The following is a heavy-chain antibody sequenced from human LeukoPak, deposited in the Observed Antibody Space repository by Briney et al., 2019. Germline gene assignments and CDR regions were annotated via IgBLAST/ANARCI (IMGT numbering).Heavy chain of an antibody. CDR3: ARGSAIVVVPAAIRGSGMDV. CDR1: GGTFSSYA. V-gene: IGHV1-69*04. D-gene: IGHD2-2*01. Sequence: GASVKVSCKASGGTFSSYAISWVRQAPGHGLEWMGRIIPILGIANYAQKCQGRVTITADKSTSTAYMELSSLRSEDTAVYYCARGSAIVVVPAAIRGSGMDVWGQGTTVTVSS. J-gene: IGHJ6*02. CDR2: IIPILGIA.